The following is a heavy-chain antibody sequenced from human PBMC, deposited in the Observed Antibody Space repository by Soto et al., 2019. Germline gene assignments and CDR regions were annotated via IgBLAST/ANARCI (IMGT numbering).Heavy chain of an antibody. CDR1: GGSFSGYY. CDR2: INHRGST. D-gene: IGHD1-1*01. Sequence: QVQLQQWGAGLLKPSETLSLTCAVYGGSFSGYYWSWIRQPPGKGLEWIGEINHRGSTNYNPSLKRRDPISVDTPKNHFSLKLSSVTAADTAVYYCARASDDKYYYYYYGMDVWGQGTTVTVSS. J-gene: IGHJ6*02. CDR3: ARASDDKYYYYYYGMDV. V-gene: IGHV4-34*01.